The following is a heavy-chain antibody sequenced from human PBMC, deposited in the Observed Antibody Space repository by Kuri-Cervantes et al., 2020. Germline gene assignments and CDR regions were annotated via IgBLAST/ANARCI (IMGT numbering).Heavy chain of an antibody. CDR2: IWFDGSNK. Sequence: GGSLRLSCAASGFTFSMFGMHWVRQAPGKGLEWVAVIWFDGSNKYYADSVKGRFTISRDNSKNTLYLQMNSLRAEDTAVYYCARGGELTDYYYYGMDVWGQGTTVTVSS. CDR3: ARGGELTDYYYYGMDV. D-gene: IGHD1-26*01. J-gene: IGHJ6*02. V-gene: IGHV3-33*01. CDR1: GFTFSMFG.